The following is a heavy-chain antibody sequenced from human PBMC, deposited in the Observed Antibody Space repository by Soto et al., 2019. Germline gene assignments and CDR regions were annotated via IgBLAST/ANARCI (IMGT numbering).Heavy chain of an antibody. D-gene: IGHD2-15*01. Sequence: QVQLVQSGAEVKKPGSSVKVSCKASGGTFSTNPISWVRQAPGQGLEWMGGTGSGTGPGNHAQKFQGRLTITVDKSTSTVYMELSSLSSEDTAVYYCARRDSGGFYRYFDSWCQGTLVTVSS. V-gene: IGHV1-69*06. J-gene: IGHJ4*02. CDR2: TGSGTGPG. CDR1: GGTFSTNP. CDR3: ARRDSGGFYRYFDS.